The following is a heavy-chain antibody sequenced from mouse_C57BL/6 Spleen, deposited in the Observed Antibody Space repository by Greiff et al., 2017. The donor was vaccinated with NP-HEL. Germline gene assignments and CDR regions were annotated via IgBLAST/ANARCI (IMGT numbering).Heavy chain of an antibody. J-gene: IGHJ4*01. D-gene: IGHD3-3*01. CDR1: GFTFSDYY. V-gene: IGHV5-12*01. Sequence: EVQLVESGGGLVQPGGSLKLSCAASGFTFSDYYMYWVRQTPETRLEWVAYISNGGGSTYYPDTVKARFTISRDNAKNTLYLQMSRLKSDDTAMYSGAIQGDGNVSYYAMDYWGQGTSLTVSS. CDR3: AIQGDGNVSYYAMDY. CDR2: ISNGGGST.